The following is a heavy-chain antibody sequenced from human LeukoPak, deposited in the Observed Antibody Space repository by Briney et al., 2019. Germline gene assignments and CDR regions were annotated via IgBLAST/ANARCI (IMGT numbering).Heavy chain of an antibody. D-gene: IGHD3-10*01. V-gene: IGHV3-11*01. J-gene: IGHJ3*02. CDR3: ARGTYYYDI. CDR1: GFTISNYY. CDR2: INTGGDPI. Sequence: PGGSLRLSCAASGFTISNYYMTWIRQAPGKGLEWASHINTGGDPISNAVSVKGRITISRDNAKNSLYLQMNSLRAEDTAVYYCARGTYYYDIWGQGTMVTVSS.